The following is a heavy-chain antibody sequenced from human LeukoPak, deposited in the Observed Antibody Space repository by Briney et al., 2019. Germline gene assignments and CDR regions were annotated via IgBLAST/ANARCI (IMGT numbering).Heavy chain of an antibody. CDR3: AKEWGQTTVTINYYYGMDV. CDR1: GFTFDDYA. Sequence: GGSLRLSCAASGFTFDDYAMHWFRQAPGKGLEWVSGISWNSGSIGYADSVKGRFTISRDNAKNSLYLQMNSLRAEDTALYYCAKEWGQTTVTINYYYGMDVWGQGTTVTVSS. V-gene: IGHV3-9*01. CDR2: ISWNSGSI. D-gene: IGHD4-17*01. J-gene: IGHJ6*02.